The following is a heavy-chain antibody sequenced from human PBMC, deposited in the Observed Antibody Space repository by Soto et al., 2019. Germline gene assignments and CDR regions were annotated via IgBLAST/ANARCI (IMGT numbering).Heavy chain of an antibody. D-gene: IGHD1-26*01. CDR3: ARDGIVGATPLDY. V-gene: IGHV4-34*01. J-gene: IGHJ4*02. CDR2: INHSGST. Sequence: KTSETLSLTCAVYGGSFSGYYWSWIRQPPGKGLEWIGEINHSGSTNYNPSLKSRVTISVDTSKNQFSLKLSSVTAADTAVYYCARDGIVGATPLDYWGQGTLVTVSS. CDR1: GGSFSGYY.